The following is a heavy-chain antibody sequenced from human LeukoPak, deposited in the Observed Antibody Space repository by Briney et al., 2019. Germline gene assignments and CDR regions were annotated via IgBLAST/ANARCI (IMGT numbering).Heavy chain of an antibody. Sequence: SGPALLKPTQTLTLTCTFSGFSLSTRGVCVNWIRQPPGKALEWLARIDWDDDKYYRTSLKTRLTISKDTSKNQVVLSMTNMDPVDTATYYCARSPSGLDCSGGSCYSIFGYWGQGSRVTVSS. CDR1: GFSLSTRGVC. V-gene: IGHV2-70*11. D-gene: IGHD2-15*01. CDR3: ARSPSGLDCSGGSCYSIFGY. CDR2: IDWDDDK. J-gene: IGHJ4*02.